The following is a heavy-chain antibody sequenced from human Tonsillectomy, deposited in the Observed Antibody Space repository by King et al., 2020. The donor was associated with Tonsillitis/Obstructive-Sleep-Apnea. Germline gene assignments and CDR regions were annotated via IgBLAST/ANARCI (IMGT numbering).Heavy chain of an antibody. V-gene: IGHV4-34*01. Sequence: VQLPQWGAGLLKPSETLSLTCAVYGESFRGHYWSWIRQPPGKGLEWIGEISHGGSTNYNPSLKSRVTISVDTSKNQFSLKLTSVTAADTAVYYCARRHSVTVVPFDYWDQGTLVTVSS. D-gene: IGHD1-20*01. CDR1: GESFRGHY. CDR3: ARRHSVTVVPFDY. J-gene: IGHJ4*02. CDR2: ISHGGST.